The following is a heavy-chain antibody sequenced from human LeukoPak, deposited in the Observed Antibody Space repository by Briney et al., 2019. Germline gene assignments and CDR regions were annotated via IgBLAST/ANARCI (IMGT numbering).Heavy chain of an antibody. D-gene: IGHD4-11*01. CDR3: ARGFYSPHY. V-gene: IGHV4-34*01. CDR2: INHSGST. Sequence: SETLSLTCAVYGGSFSGYYWSWIRQPPGKGLEWIGEINHSGSTNYNPSLKRRVTISVDTSKNQFSLKLSSVTAADTAVYYCARGFYSPHYWGQGTLVSVSS. J-gene: IGHJ4*02. CDR1: GGSFSGYY.